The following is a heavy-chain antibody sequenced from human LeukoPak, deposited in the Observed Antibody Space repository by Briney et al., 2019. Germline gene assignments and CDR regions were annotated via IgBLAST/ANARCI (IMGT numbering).Heavy chain of an antibody. CDR2: ISFHGINK. CDR1: GFTFNGHG. V-gene: IGHV3-30*01. Sequence: PGGSLRLSCAASGFTFNGHGFHWVRQAPGRGLEWVAAISFHGINKHYAHSVNGRFTISRDNSKNTVFLQMDSLRPEDTAVYYCARDITDHFSFDCWGQGTLVTVSS. D-gene: IGHD3-10*01. CDR3: ARDITDHFSFDC. J-gene: IGHJ4*02.